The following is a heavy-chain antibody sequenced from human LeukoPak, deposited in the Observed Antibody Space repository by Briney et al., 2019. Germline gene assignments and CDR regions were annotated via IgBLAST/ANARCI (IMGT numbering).Heavy chain of an antibody. J-gene: IGHJ4*02. V-gene: IGHV3-23*01. D-gene: IGHD1-1*01. CDR3: AKIYTGTTFGY. Sequence: PGGSLRLSCAASGFTFSSYAISWVRQAPGKGLEWVSTISGSGGSTYFADSVKGRFTISRDNSKNTLYLQMNSLRAEDTAVYYCAKIYTGTTFGYWGQGTLVTVSS. CDR2: ISGSGGST. CDR1: GFTFSSYA.